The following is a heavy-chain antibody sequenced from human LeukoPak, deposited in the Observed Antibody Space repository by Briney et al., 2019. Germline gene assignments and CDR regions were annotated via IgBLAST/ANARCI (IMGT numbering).Heavy chain of an antibody. D-gene: IGHD3-22*01. V-gene: IGHV3-30*04. J-gene: IGHJ4*02. Sequence: GRSLRLSCAASGFTFSSYAMHWVRQAPGKGLEWVAVISYDGSNKYYADSVKGRFTISRDNSKNTLYLQMNSLGAEDTAVYYCARGFYYDSSGYPDYWGQGTLVTVSS. CDR1: GFTFSSYA. CDR3: ARGFYYDSSGYPDY. CDR2: ISYDGSNK.